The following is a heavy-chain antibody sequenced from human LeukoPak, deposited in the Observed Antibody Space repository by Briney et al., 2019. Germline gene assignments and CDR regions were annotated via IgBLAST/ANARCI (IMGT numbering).Heavy chain of an antibody. CDR2: IWYDGSNK. J-gene: IGHJ4*02. V-gene: IGHV3-33*01. Sequence: GRSLRLSCAASGFTFSSYGMHWVRQAPGKGLEWVAVIWYDGSNKYYADSVKGRFTISRDNSKNTLHLQMNSLRAEDTAVYYCARDFYEQWLVRYYFDYWGQGTLVTVSS. CDR1: GFTFSSYG. CDR3: ARDFYEQWLVRYYFDY. D-gene: IGHD6-19*01.